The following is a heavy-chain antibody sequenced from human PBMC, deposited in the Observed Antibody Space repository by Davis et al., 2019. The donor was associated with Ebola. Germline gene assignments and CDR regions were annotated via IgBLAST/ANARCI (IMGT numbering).Heavy chain of an antibody. D-gene: IGHD3-3*01. CDR1: GFTSSSYA. J-gene: IGHJ3*02. V-gene: IGHV3-23*01. CDR2: ISGSGGST. Sequence: GGSLRLSCAASGFTSSSYAMSWVRQTPGKGLEWVSAISGSGGSTYYADSVKGRFTISRDNSKNTLYLQMNSLRAEDTAVYYCAKDKFLETWDDAFDIWGQGTMVTVSS. CDR3: AKDKFLETWDDAFDI.